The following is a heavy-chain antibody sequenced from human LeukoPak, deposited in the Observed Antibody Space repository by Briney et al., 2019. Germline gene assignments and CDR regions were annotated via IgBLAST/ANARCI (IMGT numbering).Heavy chain of an antibody. CDR2: INPGGGST. CDR3: ARPYDILTGSNDAFDI. J-gene: IGHJ3*02. V-gene: IGHV1-46*01. CDR1: GYTFTSYY. D-gene: IGHD3-9*01. Sequence: GASVKVSSKASGYTFTSYYMHWVRQAPGQGLEWMGIINPGGGSTSYAQKFQGRVTMTRDTSTSTVYMELSSLRSEDTAVYYCARPYDILTGSNDAFDIWGQGTMVTVSS.